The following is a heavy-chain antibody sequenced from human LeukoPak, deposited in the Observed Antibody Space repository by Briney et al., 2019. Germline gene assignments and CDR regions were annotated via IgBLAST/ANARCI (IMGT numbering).Heavy chain of an antibody. CDR3: ARGPYSYDSSCAFDI. V-gene: IGHV4-61*02. Sequence: SETLSLTCTVSGDSISSGDYYWSWIGQPAGKGLEWIGRISSSGSTNYNPSLKSRVTISVDTSKNQFPLKLSSVTAADTAVYFCARGPYSYDSSCAFDIWRQGTMVTLSS. J-gene: IGHJ3*02. D-gene: IGHD3-22*01. CDR2: ISSSGST. CDR1: GDSISSGDYY.